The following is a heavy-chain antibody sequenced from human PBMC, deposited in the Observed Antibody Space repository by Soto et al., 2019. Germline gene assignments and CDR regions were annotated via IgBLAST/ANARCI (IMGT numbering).Heavy chain of an antibody. CDR2: ISGSGSST. Sequence: GGSRKLSSAAAGLTVSSNYMSWVRQAPGKGLDWVSAISGSGSSTYYEDSLKGRFTISRDNSKNTLYLQMNSLRAEDTAIYYCAKAVYGSFTYWGQGTLVTVSS. CDR3: AKAVYGSFTY. D-gene: IGHD2-15*01. CDR1: GLTVSSNY. V-gene: IGHV3-23*01. J-gene: IGHJ4*02.